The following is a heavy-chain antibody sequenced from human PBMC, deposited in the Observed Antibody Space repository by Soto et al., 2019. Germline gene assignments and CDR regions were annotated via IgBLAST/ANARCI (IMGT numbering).Heavy chain of an antibody. CDR3: ARDTSSPAYYYDSSGYWSYYYGMDV. Sequence: SETLSLTCTVSGGSISSGDYYWSWIRQPPGKGLEWIGYIYYSGSTYYNPSLKSRVTISVDTSRNQFSLKLSSVTAADTAVYYCARDTSSPAYYYDSSGYWSYYYGMDVWGQGTTVTVSS. V-gene: IGHV4-30-4*01. D-gene: IGHD3-22*01. CDR1: GGSISSGDYY. J-gene: IGHJ6*02. CDR2: IYYSGST.